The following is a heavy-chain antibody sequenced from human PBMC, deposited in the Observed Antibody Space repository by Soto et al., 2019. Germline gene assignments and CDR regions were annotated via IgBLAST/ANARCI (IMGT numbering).Heavy chain of an antibody. V-gene: IGHV1-18*01. CDR1: GYTFTSNG. Sequence: QVQLVQSGAEVKKPGAPGKFPSKASGYTFTSNGIGWVRQPLGQGLEWMGWISAYNGNTNYAQKLQGRVTMTTDTSTSTAYMELRSLRSDDTAVYYCARPRGYSYGFDYWGQGTLVTVSS. CDR2: ISAYNGNT. D-gene: IGHD5-18*01. J-gene: IGHJ4*02. CDR3: ARPRGYSYGFDY.